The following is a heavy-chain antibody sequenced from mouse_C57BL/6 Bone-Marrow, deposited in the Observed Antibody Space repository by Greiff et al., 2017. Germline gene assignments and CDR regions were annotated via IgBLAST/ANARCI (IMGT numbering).Heavy chain of an antibody. D-gene: IGHD2-2*01. CDR3: ARAEMVTTVEDFDD. J-gene: IGHJ2*01. CDR2: IDPSDSYT. V-gene: IGHV1-50*01. CDR1: GYTFTSYW. Sequence: QVQLQQPGAELVKPGASVKLSCKASGYTFTSYWMQWVKQRPGQGLEWIGEIDPSDSYTNYNQKFKGKATLTVDTSSSTAYMQLSSLTSEDSAVYYCARAEMVTTVEDFDDWGKGTTLTVSS.